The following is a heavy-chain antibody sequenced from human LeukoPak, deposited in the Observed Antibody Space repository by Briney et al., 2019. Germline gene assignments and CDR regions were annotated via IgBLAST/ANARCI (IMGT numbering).Heavy chain of an antibody. Sequence: ASVKVSCKASGYTFTGYYMHWVRQAPGQGLEWMGWINPNSGGTNYAQKFQGRVTMTRDTSISTAYMELSRLRSDDTAVYYCARDPGDSPRCYFDYWGQGTLVTVSS. CDR1: GYTFTGYY. J-gene: IGHJ4*02. CDR3: ARDPGDSPRCYFDY. V-gene: IGHV1-2*02. CDR2: INPNSGGT. D-gene: IGHD6-13*01.